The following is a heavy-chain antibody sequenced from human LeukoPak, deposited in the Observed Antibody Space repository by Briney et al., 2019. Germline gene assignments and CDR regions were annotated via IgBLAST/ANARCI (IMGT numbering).Heavy chain of an antibody. CDR3: ARRWPHSSGYYLFDY. CDR1: GGTFSSHG. Sequence: SVKVSCKASGGTFSSHGLSWVRQAPGQGLEWRGQIIPIFGSTNYAQNFQGRVTITMDESTSTAYMELSSLRTDDTAVYYCARRWPHSSGYYLFDYWGQGTLVTVSS. J-gene: IGHJ4*02. V-gene: IGHV1-69*05. CDR2: IIPIFGST. D-gene: IGHD3-22*01.